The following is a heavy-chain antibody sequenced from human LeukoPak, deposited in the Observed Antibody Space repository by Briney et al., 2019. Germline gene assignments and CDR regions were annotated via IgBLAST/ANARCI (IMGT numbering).Heavy chain of an antibody. CDR2: IWYDGSNK. Sequence: GGSLRLSCAASGFTFSSYGMHWVRQAPGKGLEWVAVIWYDGSNKYHADSVKGRFTISRDNSKNTLYLQMNSLRAEDTAVYYCARGAAAAGFDYWGQGTLVTVSS. CDR1: GFTFSSYG. V-gene: IGHV3-33*01. CDR3: ARGAAAAGFDY. D-gene: IGHD6-13*01. J-gene: IGHJ4*02.